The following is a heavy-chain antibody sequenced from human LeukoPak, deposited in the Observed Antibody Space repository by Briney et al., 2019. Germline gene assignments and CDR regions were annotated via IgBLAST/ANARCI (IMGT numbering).Heavy chain of an antibody. V-gene: IGHV3-48*04. CDR1: GFTFTNYG. D-gene: IGHD5-18*01. CDR2: ISKSGDTT. J-gene: IGHJ4*02. CDR3: AREDTAMASFDY. Sequence: GGSLRLSCAASGFTFTNYGMSWVRQAPGKGLEWVSTISKSGDTTYYADSVTGRFTISRDNAKNSLYLQMNSLRAEDTAVYYCAREDTAMASFDYWGQGTLVTVSS.